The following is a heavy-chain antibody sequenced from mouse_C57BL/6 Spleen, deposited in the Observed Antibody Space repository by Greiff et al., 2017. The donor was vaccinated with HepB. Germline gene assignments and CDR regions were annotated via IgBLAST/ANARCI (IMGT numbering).Heavy chain of an antibody. Sequence: KQPGAELVKPGASVKVSCKASGYTFTSYWMHWVKQRPGQGLEWIGRIHPSDSDTNYNQKFKGKATLTVDKSSSTAYMQLSSLTSEDSAVYYCAIEYYGYAMDYWGQGTSVTVSS. CDR3: AIEYYGYAMDY. CDR1: GYTFTSYW. J-gene: IGHJ4*01. V-gene: IGHV1-74*01. CDR2: IHPSDSDT. D-gene: IGHD1-1*01.